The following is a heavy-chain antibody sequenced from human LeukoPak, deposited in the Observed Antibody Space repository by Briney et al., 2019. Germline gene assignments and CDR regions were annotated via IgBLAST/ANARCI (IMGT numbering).Heavy chain of an antibody. CDR3: ATRVHYYDTDDS. CDR1: GYTLTNLD. CDR2: FDPGRSEK. J-gene: IGHJ4*02. D-gene: IGHD3-22*01. V-gene: IGHV1-24*01. Sequence: ASVNLSCNGTGYTLTNLDLHWGRQPPGKGLGWMGAFDPGRSEKVYAQKFEDIFTLTQDTSTDTAYLELTSLRSEDTAMIFCATRVHYYDTDDSWGQGTLVTVAS.